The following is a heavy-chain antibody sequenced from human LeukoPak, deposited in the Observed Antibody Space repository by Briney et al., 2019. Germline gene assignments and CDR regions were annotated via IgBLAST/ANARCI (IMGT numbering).Heavy chain of an antibody. CDR3: ARDRSTNSYAEYFFDY. V-gene: IGHV3-21*03. Sequence: GGSLRLSCAAYGFTFRSYNMKWVRQAPGKGLKWVSSISSSSSYIYYADSVKGRFAISRDNARSSLYLQMNSLRAEDTAVYYCARDRSTNSYAEYFFDYWGQGTLVTVSS. CDR1: GFTFRSYN. D-gene: IGHD5-18*01. J-gene: IGHJ4*02. CDR2: ISSSSSYI.